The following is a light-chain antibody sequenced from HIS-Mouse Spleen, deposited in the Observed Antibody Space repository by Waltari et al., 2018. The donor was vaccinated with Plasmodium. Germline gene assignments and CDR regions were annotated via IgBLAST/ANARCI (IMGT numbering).Light chain of an antibody. CDR3: SSYAGSNNLG. Sequence: QSALTQPPSASGSPGQSVTISCTGTSSDVGGYNYVSWYQQHPGKAPKLMFYEVSKRPSGVPERFSGSKSGKTASLTGTGLQAEDEADYYCSSYAGSNNLGFGGGTELTVL. CDR2: EVS. CDR1: SSDVGGYNY. J-gene: IGLJ2*01. V-gene: IGLV2-8*01.